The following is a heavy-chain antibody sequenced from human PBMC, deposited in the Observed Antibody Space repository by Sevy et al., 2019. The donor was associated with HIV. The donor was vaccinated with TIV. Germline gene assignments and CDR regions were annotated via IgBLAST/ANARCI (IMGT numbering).Heavy chain of an antibody. V-gene: IGHV1-2*06. D-gene: IGHD3-16*02. J-gene: IGHJ6*02. CDR1: GYTFTGYY. Sequence: ASVKVSCKASGYTFTGYYMHWVRQAPGQGLEWMGRINPNSGGTNYAQKFQGRVTMTRDTSISTAYMELSRLRSDDTAVYYCARGRIMITFGGVIVLYYYGMDVWGQGTTVTVSS. CDR2: INPNSGGT. CDR3: ARGRIMITFGGVIVLYYYGMDV.